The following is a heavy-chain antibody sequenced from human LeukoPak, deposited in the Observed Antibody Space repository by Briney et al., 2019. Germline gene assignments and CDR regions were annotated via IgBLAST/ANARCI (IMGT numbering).Heavy chain of an antibody. J-gene: IGHJ3*02. D-gene: IGHD2-2*01. Sequence: ASVKVSCTASGYTFTIYYIHWVRQARGQGHELMGWMNPNSGNTGYAQHFQGRVTITRNTSISAAYMELSSLRSEDTAVYYCARVVPAPSSGAFDIWGQGTMVTVSS. CDR3: ARVVPAPSSGAFDI. CDR1: GYTFTIYY. V-gene: IGHV1-8*03. CDR2: MNPNSGNT.